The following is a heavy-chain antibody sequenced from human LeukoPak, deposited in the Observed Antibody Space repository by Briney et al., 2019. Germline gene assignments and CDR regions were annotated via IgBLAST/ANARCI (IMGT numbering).Heavy chain of an antibody. CDR3: AGEATIFGVVT. J-gene: IGHJ5*02. Sequence: GGSLRLSCAASGLTFSSYWMSWVRQAPGKGLEWVDNIREDGSEKYYVDSLKGRFTISRDKAKNTLYLQMNSLRSEDTAVYYCAGEATIFGVVTWGQGTLVTVSS. D-gene: IGHD3-3*01. CDR1: GLTFSSYW. V-gene: IGHV3-7*03. CDR2: IREDGSEK.